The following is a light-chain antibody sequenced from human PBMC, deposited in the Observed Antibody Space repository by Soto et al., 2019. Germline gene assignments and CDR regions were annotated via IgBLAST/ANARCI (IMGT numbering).Light chain of an antibody. CDR3: QQYNTWHPKMA. V-gene: IGKV3-15*01. Sequence: VVTQSPATLSVFPGETATLSCRASQSVSSDLAWYKQRPGQAPRLLIYGASTRATGIPARFRGSGSGTEFRLTFSSLQSEDFATYYCQQYNTWHPKMAFGRGTKVDIK. J-gene: IGKJ1*01. CDR2: GAS. CDR1: QSVSSD.